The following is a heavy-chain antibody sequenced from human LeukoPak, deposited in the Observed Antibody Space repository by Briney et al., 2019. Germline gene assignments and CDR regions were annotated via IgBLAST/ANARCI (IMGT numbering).Heavy chain of an antibody. V-gene: IGHV1-46*01. CDR2: INPSGGSP. CDR1: GYSFTTYN. J-gene: IGHJ4*02. CDR3: ARDNTNWSFDY. Sequence: GASVKVSCKASGYSFTTYNMHWVRQAPGQGPEWIGIINPSGGSPTYAQKFQGGVSVTIDTSTGTVYLELSSLRSEDTAIYYCARDNTNWSFDYWGQGTLVTVSS. D-gene: IGHD7-27*01.